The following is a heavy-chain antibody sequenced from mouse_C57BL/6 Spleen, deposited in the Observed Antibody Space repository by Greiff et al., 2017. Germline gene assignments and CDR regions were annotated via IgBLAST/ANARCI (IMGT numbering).Heavy chain of an antibody. J-gene: IGHJ2*01. CDR2: IFPGSGST. Sequence: VQLQQSGPELVKPGASVKISCKASGYTFTDYYINWVKQRPGQGLEWIGWIFPGSGSTYYNEKFKGKATLTVDKSSSTAYMLLSSLTSEDSAVYFCASYYGSSYRYFDYWGQGTTLTVSS. CDR1: GYTFTDYY. CDR3: ASYYGSSYRYFDY. D-gene: IGHD1-1*01. V-gene: IGHV1-75*01.